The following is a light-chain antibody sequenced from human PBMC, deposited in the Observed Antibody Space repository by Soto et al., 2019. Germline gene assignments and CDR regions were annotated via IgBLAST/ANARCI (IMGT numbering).Light chain of an antibody. Sequence: EIVLTQSPGTLSLSPGERATLSCRASQSVYSSHLAWYQQKPGQAPRLLIYGASSRATGIPDRFSGSGSGADFTHSISRLEPEDFEVYYCQQYGGSPPLTFGGGTKVEIK. V-gene: IGKV3-20*01. CDR1: QSVYSSH. J-gene: IGKJ4*01. CDR3: QQYGGSPPLT. CDR2: GAS.